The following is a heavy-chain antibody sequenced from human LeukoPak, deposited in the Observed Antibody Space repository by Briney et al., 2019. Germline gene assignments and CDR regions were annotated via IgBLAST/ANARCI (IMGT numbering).Heavy chain of an antibody. CDR2: IYYSGST. J-gene: IGHJ6*02. V-gene: IGHV4-59*01. CDR1: GGSISSYY. D-gene: IGHD1-1*01. Sequence: SETLSLTCTVSGGSISSYYWSWIRQPPGKGLEWIGYIYYSGSTNYNPSLKSRVTISVDTSKNQFSLKLSSVTAADTAVYYCARSRPVTYYYYYGMDVWGQGTTVTVSS. CDR3: ARSRPVTYYYYYGMDV.